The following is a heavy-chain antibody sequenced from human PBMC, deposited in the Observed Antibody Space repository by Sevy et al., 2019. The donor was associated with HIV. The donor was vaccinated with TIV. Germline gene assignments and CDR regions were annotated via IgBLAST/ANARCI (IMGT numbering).Heavy chain of an antibody. J-gene: IGHJ6*02. CDR1: GFTFSRYW. Sequence: GGSLRLSCAASGFTFSRYWMHWVRQAPGKGLVWVSLITSDGNSTAYADSVKGRFTISRDNAKSTLYLQMNSLRAEDTAVYYCAKRRVQSGLSGGGANYGWDVCGQGTTVTVSS. D-gene: IGHD2-8*02. V-gene: IGHV3-74*01. CDR3: AKRRVQSGLSGGGANYGWDV. CDR2: ITSDGNST.